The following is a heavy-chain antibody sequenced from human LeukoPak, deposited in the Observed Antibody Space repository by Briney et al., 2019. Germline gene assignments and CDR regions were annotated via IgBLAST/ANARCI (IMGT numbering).Heavy chain of an antibody. D-gene: IGHD5-24*01. V-gene: IGHV4-39*07. CDR1: GGSISSSNYY. J-gene: IGHJ5*02. CDR2: IYYSGST. Sequence: SETLSLTCTVSGGSISSSNYYWGWIRQPPGKGLEWIGSIYYSGSTYYNPSLKSRVTISVDTSKNQFSLKLSSVTAADTAVYYCARSVVEMSTARGFDPWGQGTLVTVSS. CDR3: ARSVVEMSTARGFDP.